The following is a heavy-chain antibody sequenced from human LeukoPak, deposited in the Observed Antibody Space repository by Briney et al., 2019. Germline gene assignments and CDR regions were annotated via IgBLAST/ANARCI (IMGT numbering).Heavy chain of an antibody. D-gene: IGHD6-13*01. CDR3: ARDQAAGIVPDAFDI. J-gene: IGHJ3*02. CDR1: GFTFSSYA. Sequence: GGSLRLSCAASGFTFSSYAMHWVRQAPGKGLEWVAVISYDGSNKYYADSVKGRFTISRDNSKNTLYLQMNSPRAEDTAVYYCARDQAAGIVPDAFDIWGQGTMVTVSS. V-gene: IGHV3-30-3*01. CDR2: ISYDGSNK.